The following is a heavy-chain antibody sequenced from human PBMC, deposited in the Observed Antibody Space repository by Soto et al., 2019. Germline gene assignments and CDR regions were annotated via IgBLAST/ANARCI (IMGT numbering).Heavy chain of an antibody. Sequence: QVQLVESGGGVVQPGRSLRLSCAASGFTFSSYGMDWVRQAPGKGLEWVAVVSYDGSNKYYADSEKGRFTISRDNSKNTLYLQMNSLRAEDTAVYYCAKDRDYGDYGGVFDYWGQGTLVTVSS. D-gene: IGHD4-17*01. CDR2: VSYDGSNK. V-gene: IGHV3-30*18. J-gene: IGHJ4*02. CDR3: AKDRDYGDYGGVFDY. CDR1: GFTFSSYG.